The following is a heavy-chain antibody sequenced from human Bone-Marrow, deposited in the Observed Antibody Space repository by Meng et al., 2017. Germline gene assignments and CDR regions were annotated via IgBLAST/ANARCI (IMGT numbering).Heavy chain of an antibody. V-gene: IGHV3-15*01. J-gene: IGHJ4*02. D-gene: IGHD6-13*01. CDR1: GFSFTDAW. Sequence: VERVVAGGGLVKPGGSFRLSCVASGFSFTDAWMSWVRQAPGKGLEWVGRIKSNSDGGTTDYAAPVKGRFTISRDDSKNTLYLQMNSLITEDTAVYFCATGAAAADHWGQGTLVTVSS. CDR2: IKSNSDGGTT. CDR3: ATGAAAADH.